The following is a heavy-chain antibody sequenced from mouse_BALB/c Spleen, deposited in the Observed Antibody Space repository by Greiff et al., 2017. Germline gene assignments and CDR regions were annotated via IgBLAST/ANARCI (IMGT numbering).Heavy chain of an antibody. CDR2: ILPGSGST. CDR3: AREGNDRYYFDY. Sequence: VQLQQSGAELMKPGASVKISCKATGYTFSSYWIEWVKQRPGHGLEWIGEILPGSGSTNYNEKFKGKATFTADTSSNTAYMQLSSLTSEDSAVYDCAREGNDRYYFDYWGQGTTLTVSS. CDR1: GYTFSSYW. V-gene: IGHV1-9*01. D-gene: IGHD2-12*01. J-gene: IGHJ2*01.